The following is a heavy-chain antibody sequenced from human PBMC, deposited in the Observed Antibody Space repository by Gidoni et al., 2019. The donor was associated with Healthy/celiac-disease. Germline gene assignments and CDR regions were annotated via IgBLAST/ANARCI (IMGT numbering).Heavy chain of an antibody. CDR1: GFTFSSYA. J-gene: IGHJ6*02. Sequence: QVQLVESGGGVVQPGRSLRLSCAASGFTFSSYALHWVRQAPGKGLEWVAVRSYDGSNKYYADSVKGRFTISRDNSKNTLYLQMNSLRAEDTAVYYCARDQAYDFLSGYFYYYYYGMDVWGQGTTVTVSS. V-gene: IGHV3-30*04. CDR3: ARDQAYDFLSGYFYYYYYGMDV. CDR2: RSYDGSNK. D-gene: IGHD3-3*01.